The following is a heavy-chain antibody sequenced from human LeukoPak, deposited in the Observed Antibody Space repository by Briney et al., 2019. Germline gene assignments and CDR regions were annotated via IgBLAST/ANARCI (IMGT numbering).Heavy chain of an antibody. Sequence: GASVKVSCKASGYTFTGYYMHWVRQAPGQGLEWMGWINPNSGGTNYAQKFQGRVTMTRDTSISTAYMELSRLRSDDTAVYYCARVLYGSGTPVGYWGQGTLVTVSS. J-gene: IGHJ4*02. CDR1: GYTFTGYY. D-gene: IGHD3-10*01. CDR2: INPNSGGT. V-gene: IGHV1-2*02. CDR3: ARVLYGSGTPVGY.